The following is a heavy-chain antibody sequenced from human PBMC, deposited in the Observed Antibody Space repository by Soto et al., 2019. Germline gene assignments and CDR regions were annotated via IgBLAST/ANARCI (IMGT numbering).Heavy chain of an antibody. Sequence: PSETLSLTCAVSGYSISSSNWWGWIRQPPGKGLEWIGYIYYSGSTYYNPSLKSRVTMSVDTSKNQFSLKLSSVTAVDTAVYYCARTFSGSYKGFDYWGQGTLVTVSS. CDR3: ARTFSGSYKGFDY. D-gene: IGHD1-26*01. CDR1: GYSISSSNW. CDR2: IYYSGST. V-gene: IGHV4-28*01. J-gene: IGHJ4*02.